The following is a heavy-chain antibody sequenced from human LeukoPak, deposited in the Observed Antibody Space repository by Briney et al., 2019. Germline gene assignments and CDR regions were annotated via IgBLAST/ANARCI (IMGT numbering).Heavy chain of an antibody. D-gene: IGHD2/OR15-2a*01. CDR2: ISYDGTNK. Sequence: GRPLRLSCVASGFTFSTYAMHWVRQAPGTGLEWVAVISYDGTNKYYADSLKGRFTTSRDNSKNTMYLQVNSLRPGDTAVYYCAKDFYDTSANGAFDIWGHGTMVSVSS. J-gene: IGHJ3*02. CDR1: GFTFSTYA. CDR3: AKDFYDTSANGAFDI. V-gene: IGHV3-30*18.